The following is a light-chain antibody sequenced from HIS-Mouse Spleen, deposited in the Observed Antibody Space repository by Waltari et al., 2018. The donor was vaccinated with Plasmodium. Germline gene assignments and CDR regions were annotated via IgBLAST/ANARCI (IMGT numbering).Light chain of an antibody. CDR1: DLPTRY. V-gene: IGLV3-10*01. CDR2: EDI. J-gene: IGLJ3*02. CDR3: YSTDNSGDHRV. Sequence: SYELTQPPSVSVSPGQTAKRTCSGNDLPTRYAYWYPQKSGQAPVLVMYEDIKRPSGIPERFSGSISGTVATLTISGAHVEDEADYYCYSTDNSGDHRVFGGGTKLTVL.